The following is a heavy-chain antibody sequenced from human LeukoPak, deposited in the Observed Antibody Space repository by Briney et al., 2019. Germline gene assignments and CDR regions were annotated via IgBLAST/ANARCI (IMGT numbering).Heavy chain of an antibody. CDR2: IRSKADGGTT. Sequence: GGSLRLSCTASGFTFCDYAMSWFRQAPGKGLEWVGFIRSKADGGTTEYAASVKGKFTISRDDSTSIAYLQLNSLKTEHTAVYYCTRDTPGYSSRFYYYYGMDVWGQGTTVTVSS. CDR3: TRDTPGYSSRFYYYYGMDV. V-gene: IGHV3-49*03. CDR1: GFTFCDYA. J-gene: IGHJ6*02. D-gene: IGHD6-13*01.